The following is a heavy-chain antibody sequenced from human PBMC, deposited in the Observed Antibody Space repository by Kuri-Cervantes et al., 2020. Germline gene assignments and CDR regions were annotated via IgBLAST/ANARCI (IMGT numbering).Heavy chain of an antibody. CDR1: GFTFSDYY. J-gene: IGHJ4*02. D-gene: IGHD3-10*01. V-gene: IGHV3-11*04. CDR3: ARLGATWDDY. CDR2: ISNYGDTI. Sequence: LSLTCAASGFTFSDYYMTWIRQAPGKGLEWISYISNYGDTIYYADSVKGRFIISRDNAKKSLFLQMNSLSADDTAVYYCARLGATWDDYWGQGTLVTVSS.